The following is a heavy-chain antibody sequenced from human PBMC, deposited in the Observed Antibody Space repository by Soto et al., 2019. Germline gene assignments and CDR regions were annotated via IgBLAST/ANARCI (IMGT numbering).Heavy chain of an antibody. CDR1: GYTFTSYA. Sequence: QVQLVQSGAEVKKPGASVKVSCKASGYTFTSYAISWVRQAPGQGLEWMGWISAYNGNTNYAQKLQGRVTMTTDTSARTAYMEQRSLRSDDTAVYYCARGWFGEFVDYFDFWGQGTLVTVSS. V-gene: IGHV1-18*01. CDR3: ARGWFGEFVDYFDF. D-gene: IGHD3-10*01. CDR2: ISAYNGNT. J-gene: IGHJ4*02.